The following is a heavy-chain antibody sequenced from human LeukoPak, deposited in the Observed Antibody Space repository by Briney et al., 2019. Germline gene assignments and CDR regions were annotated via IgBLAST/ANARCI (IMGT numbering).Heavy chain of an antibody. CDR3: ARDRGVAPDY. CDR1: GFTFGAYG. D-gene: IGHD3-10*01. Sequence: PGGSLRLSCTASGFTFGAYGMNWVRQAPGKGLEWISYSSSSSVTIYYADSVKGRFTISRDNAKNSLYLQMNSLRDDDTAVYYCARDRGVAPDYWGQGTLVTVSS. J-gene: IGHJ4*02. CDR2: SSSSSVTI. V-gene: IGHV3-48*02.